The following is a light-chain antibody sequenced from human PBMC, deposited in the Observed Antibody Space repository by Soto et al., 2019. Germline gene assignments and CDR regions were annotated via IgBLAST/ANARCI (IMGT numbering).Light chain of an antibody. CDR2: DVT. CDR1: NSDVGTFYF. J-gene: IGLJ1*01. Sequence: QSALTQPRSVSGSPGQSVTISCTGTNSDVGTFYFVSWYQQYPDKGPKLIIYDVTERPSGVPDRFSGSKSGNTASLTISVLQAEDEADYYCCSYAGSYTYVFGSGTKVTVL. V-gene: IGLV2-11*01. CDR3: CSYAGSYTYV.